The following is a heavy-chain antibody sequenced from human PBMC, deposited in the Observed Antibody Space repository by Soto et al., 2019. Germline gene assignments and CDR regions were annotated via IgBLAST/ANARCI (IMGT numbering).Heavy chain of an antibody. Sequence: QLQLQESGPGLVKPSETLSLTCTVSGGSISSSSYYWGWIRQPPGKGLEWIGSIYYSGSTYYNPSLKSRVTRSVDTSKNQLPLKLSSVTAADTAVYYCARRIMITFGGVIGAFDYWGQGTLVTVSS. J-gene: IGHJ4*02. D-gene: IGHD3-16*02. CDR1: GGSISSSSYY. CDR3: ARRIMITFGGVIGAFDY. V-gene: IGHV4-39*01. CDR2: IYYSGST.